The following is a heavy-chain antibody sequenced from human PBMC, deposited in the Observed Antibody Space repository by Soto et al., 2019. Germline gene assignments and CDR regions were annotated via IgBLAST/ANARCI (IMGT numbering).Heavy chain of an antibody. V-gene: IGHV3-30-3*01. D-gene: IGHD3-9*01. Sequence: GGSLRLSCAASGFTFSSYAMHWVRQAPGKGLEWVAVISYDGSNKYYADSVKGRFTISRDNSKNTLYLQMNSLRAEDTAVYYCARDLSYYDILTGFSYYFDYWGQGTLVTVSS. CDR3: ARDLSYYDILTGFSYYFDY. CDR2: ISYDGSNK. J-gene: IGHJ4*02. CDR1: GFTFSSYA.